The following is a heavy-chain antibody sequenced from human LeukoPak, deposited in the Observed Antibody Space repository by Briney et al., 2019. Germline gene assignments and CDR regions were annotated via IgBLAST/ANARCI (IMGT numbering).Heavy chain of an antibody. Sequence: PSETLSLTCTVSGGSISSYYWSWIRQPPGKGLEWIGYIYYSGSTNYNPSLKSRVTISVDTSKNQFSLKLSSVTAADTAVYYCARHIFQLAGWFDPWGQGTLVTVSS. CDR1: GGSISSYY. D-gene: IGHD6-6*01. V-gene: IGHV4-59*08. CDR2: IYYSGST. J-gene: IGHJ5*02. CDR3: ARHIFQLAGWFDP.